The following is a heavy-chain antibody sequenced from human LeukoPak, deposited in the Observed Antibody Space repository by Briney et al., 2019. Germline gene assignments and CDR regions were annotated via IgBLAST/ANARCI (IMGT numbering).Heavy chain of an antibody. J-gene: IGHJ5*02. CDR1: GFTFSSYA. CDR3: ARGDWFDP. V-gene: IGHV3-30-3*01. Sequence: GRSLRLSCAASGFTFSSYAMHWVRQAPGKGLEWVAVISYDGSNKYYADSVKGRFTISRDNSKNTLYLQMNSLRAEDTAVYYCARGDWFDPWGQGPLVTVSS. CDR2: ISYDGSNK.